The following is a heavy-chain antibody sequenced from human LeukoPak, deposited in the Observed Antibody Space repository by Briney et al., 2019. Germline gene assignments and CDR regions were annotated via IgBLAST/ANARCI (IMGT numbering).Heavy chain of an antibody. V-gene: IGHV4-34*01. CDR3: ARGLVVVAALWYFDL. J-gene: IGHJ2*01. CDR2: INHSGST. CDR1: GGSFSGYY. D-gene: IGHD2-15*01. Sequence: TSSETLSLTCAVYGGSFSGYYWSWIRQSPGKGLEWIGEINHSGSTNYNPSLKSRVTISVDTSKNQFSLKLSSVTAADTAVYYCARGLVVVAALWYFDLWGRGTLVTVSS.